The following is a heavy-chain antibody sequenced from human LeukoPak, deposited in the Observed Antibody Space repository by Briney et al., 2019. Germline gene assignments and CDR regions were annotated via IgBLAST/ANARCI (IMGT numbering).Heavy chain of an antibody. CDR1: GGSISSSSYY. CDR3: ARGLRGGGDYLFDY. V-gene: IGHV4-39*07. Sequence: SETLSLTCTVSGGSISSSSYYWGWIRQPPGKGLEWIGSIYYSGSTYYNPSLKSRVTISVDTSKNQFSLKLSSVTAADTAVYYCARGLRGGGDYLFDYWGQGTLVTVSS. D-gene: IGHD4-17*01. CDR2: IYYSGST. J-gene: IGHJ4*02.